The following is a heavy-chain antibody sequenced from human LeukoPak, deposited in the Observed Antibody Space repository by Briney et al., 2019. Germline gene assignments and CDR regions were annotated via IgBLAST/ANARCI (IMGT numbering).Heavy chain of an antibody. J-gene: IGHJ4*02. CDR3: ARVRSGSLGHFDY. D-gene: IGHD1-26*01. CDR2: IYYSVRT. V-gene: IGHV4-59*01. CDR1: LGSPSIYY. Sequence: SGSLSLTPTVSLGSPSIYYWSWIRQPPPQRLEWIGHIYYSVRTNYNPSLKSRVTISVDTSKHQISLRMSSVTAAHTGVFYCARVRSGSLGHFDYWGQGTLVTVSS.